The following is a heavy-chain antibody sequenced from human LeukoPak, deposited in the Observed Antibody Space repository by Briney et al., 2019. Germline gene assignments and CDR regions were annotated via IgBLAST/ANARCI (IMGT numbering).Heavy chain of an antibody. J-gene: IGHJ4*02. CDR3: AKDEEYQLLTNFFDY. D-gene: IGHD2-21*01. V-gene: IGHV3-30*02. Sequence: PGGSLRLSCAASGFTFDSYGMHWVRQAPGKGLEWVAFIRYDGSINYYADSVKGRFTISGDNSKNTLYLLMNSLRAEDTAVYYCAKDEEYQLLTNFFDYWGQGTLVTVSS. CDR2: IRYDGSIN. CDR1: GFTFDSYG.